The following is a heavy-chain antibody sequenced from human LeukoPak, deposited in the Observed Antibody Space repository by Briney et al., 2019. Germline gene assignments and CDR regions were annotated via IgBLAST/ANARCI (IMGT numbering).Heavy chain of an antibody. CDR2: IYSSGIT. D-gene: IGHD2-15*01. J-gene: IGHJ3*01. Sequence: SETLSLTCTVSGGSIRGYYWNWIRQPAGKGLEWIGRIYSSGITDYIPSLKSRVTMSVDTSKNQVSLKLSSVTAADTAFYYCGRHVEGAFDLWGQGTMVTVSS. CDR1: GGSIRGYY. V-gene: IGHV4-4*07. CDR3: GRHVEGAFDL.